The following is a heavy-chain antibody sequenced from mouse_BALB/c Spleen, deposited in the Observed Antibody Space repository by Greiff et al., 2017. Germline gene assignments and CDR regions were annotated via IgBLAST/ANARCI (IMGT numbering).Heavy chain of an antibody. V-gene: IGHV5-4*02. J-gene: IGHJ3*01. CDR2: ISDGGSYT. Sequence: EVQGVESGGGLVKPGGSLKLSCAASGFTFSDYYMYWVRQTPEKRLEWVATISDGGSYTYYPDSVKGRFTISRDNAKNNLYLQMSSLKSEDTAMYYCARDFAYWGQGTLVTVSA. CDR1: GFTFSDYY. CDR3: ARDFAY.